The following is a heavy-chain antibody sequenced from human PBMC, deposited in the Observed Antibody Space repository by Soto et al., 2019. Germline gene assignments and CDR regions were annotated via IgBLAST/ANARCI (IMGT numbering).Heavy chain of an antibody. D-gene: IGHD3-10*01. CDR2: INDSGNI. Sequence: PSETLSLTCAVYGGSFSGYQWTWIRQTPEMGLEWIGEINDSGNINYNPSPKSRVTILVDTAKKQISLRLSSVTAADTAVYYCARGLILWFGELSRRGGYYYYMDVWGKGTTVTVSS. CDR3: ARGLILWFGELSRRGGYYYYMDV. CDR1: GGSFSGYQ. V-gene: IGHV4-34*01. J-gene: IGHJ6*03.